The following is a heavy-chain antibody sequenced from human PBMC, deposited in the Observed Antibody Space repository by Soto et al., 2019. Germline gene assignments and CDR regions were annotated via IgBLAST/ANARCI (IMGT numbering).Heavy chain of an antibody. CDR3: ARGIGGGGGMDV. CDR1: GGSISSYY. D-gene: IGHD3-16*01. Sequence: QVQLQESGPGLVKPSETLSLTCTVSGGSISSYYWSWIRQPPGKGLEWIGYIYYSGSTNYNPSLKSRVHKSADTSNHEFLLKRGAVAAADTAVYEWARGIGGGGGMDVWGQGTTVTVSS. V-gene: IGHV4-59*12. J-gene: IGHJ6*02. CDR2: IYYSGST.